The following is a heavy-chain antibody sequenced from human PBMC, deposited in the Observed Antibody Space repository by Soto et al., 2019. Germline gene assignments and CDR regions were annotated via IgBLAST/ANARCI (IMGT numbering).Heavy chain of an antibody. CDR1: GGSVSSGSYY. J-gene: IGHJ4*02. V-gene: IGHV4-61*01. CDR2: IYYGGST. D-gene: IGHD3-10*01. Sequence: SETLSLTCTVSGGSVSSGSYYWGWIRQPPGKGLELIGYIYYGGSTNYNPSLKSRGTISLDKSKNQFSLKLSSVTAEDTAVYYCARDPQGSYCYIDYWGQGTPVTVSS. CDR3: ARDPQGSYCYIDY.